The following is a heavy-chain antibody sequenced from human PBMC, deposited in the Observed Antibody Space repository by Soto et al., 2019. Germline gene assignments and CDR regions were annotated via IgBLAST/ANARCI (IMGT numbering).Heavy chain of an antibody. CDR2: ISTKSGNT. V-gene: IGHV1-18*01. CDR1: GYSFTSQG. Sequence: ASVKVSFKASGYSFTSQGLSWVRQAPGQGLEWMGWISTKSGNTAYAQKVQDRVTLTRDTSATTAYMELRSLTSDDTAIYYCARGGTELDIFDYWGQGTLVTVSS. D-gene: IGHD1-1*01. CDR3: ARGGTELDIFDY. J-gene: IGHJ4*02.